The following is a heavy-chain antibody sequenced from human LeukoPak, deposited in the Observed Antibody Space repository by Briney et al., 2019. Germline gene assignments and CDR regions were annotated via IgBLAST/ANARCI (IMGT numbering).Heavy chain of an antibody. Sequence: PGGSLRLSGAASGFTFSSYAMHWVRQAPGKGLEWVAVISYDGSNKYYADSVKGRFTISRDNSKNTLYLQMNSLRAEDTAVYYCARRASRTATGLYYYYGMDVWGQGTTVTVSS. J-gene: IGHJ6*02. V-gene: IGHV3-30-3*01. CDR2: ISYDGSNK. D-gene: IGHD6-25*01. CDR1: GFTFSSYA. CDR3: ARRASRTATGLYYYYGMDV.